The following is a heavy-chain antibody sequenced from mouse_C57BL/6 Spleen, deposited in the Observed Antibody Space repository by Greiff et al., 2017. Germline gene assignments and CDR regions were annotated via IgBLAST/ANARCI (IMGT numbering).Heavy chain of an antibody. V-gene: IGHV5-17*01. D-gene: IGHD2-4*01. Sequence: EVKLQESGGGLVKPGGSLKLSCAASGFTFSDYGMHWVRQAPEKGLEWVAYISSGSSTIYYADTVKGRFTISRDNAKNTLFLQMTSLRSEDTAMYYCAKTIYYDYAMDYWGQGTSVTVSS. CDR2: ISSGSSTI. J-gene: IGHJ4*01. CDR3: AKTIYYDYAMDY. CDR1: GFTFSDYG.